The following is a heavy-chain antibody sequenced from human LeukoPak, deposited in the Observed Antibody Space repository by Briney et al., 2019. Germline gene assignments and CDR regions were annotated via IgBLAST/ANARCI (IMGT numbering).Heavy chain of an antibody. CDR3: AREGRLYSSGWYRT. J-gene: IGHJ5*02. CDR2: INPNSGVT. CDR1: GYIFTGYY. D-gene: IGHD6-19*01. V-gene: IGHV1-2*02. Sequence: ASVKVSCKASGYIFTGYYIHWVRQAPGQGLEWMGWINPNSGVTNYAQTFQGRVTMTRDTSISTAYMELSRLRSDDTAVYYCAREGRLYSSGWYRTWGQGTLVTVSS.